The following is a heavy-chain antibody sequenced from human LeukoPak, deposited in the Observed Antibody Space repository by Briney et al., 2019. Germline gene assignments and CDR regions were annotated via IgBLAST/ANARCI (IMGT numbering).Heavy chain of an antibody. D-gene: IGHD3-10*01. Sequence: GASVKVSCKASEYTFTTYYIHWVRQAPGQGLEWMGRINPASGGTNYAQKFQGRVTMTGDTSISTAYMELSRLRSDDTAVYYCARGSGRYYVGYWYFDLWGRGTLVTVSS. V-gene: IGHV1-2*06. CDR3: ARGSGRYYVGYWYFDL. CDR2: INPASGGT. J-gene: IGHJ2*01. CDR1: EYTFTTYY.